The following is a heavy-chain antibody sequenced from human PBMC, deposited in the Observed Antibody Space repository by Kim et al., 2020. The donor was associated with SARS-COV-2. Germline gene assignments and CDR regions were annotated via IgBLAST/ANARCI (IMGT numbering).Heavy chain of an antibody. D-gene: IGHD3-3*01. CDR1: GYTFTSYA. Sequence: ASVKVSCKASGYTFTSYAMNWVRQAPGQGLEWMGWINTNTGNPTYAQGFTGRFVFSLDTSVSTAYLQISSLKAEDTAVYYCARPHNYDFWSGYYWDTAMVGMGMDVWGQGTTVTVSS. J-gene: IGHJ6*02. CDR2: INTNTGNP. V-gene: IGHV7-4-1*02. CDR3: ARPHNYDFWSGYYWDTAMVGMGMDV.